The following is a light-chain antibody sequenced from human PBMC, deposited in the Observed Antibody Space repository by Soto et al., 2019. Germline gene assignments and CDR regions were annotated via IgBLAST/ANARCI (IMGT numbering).Light chain of an antibody. Sequence: SALTKPASVSGSPGEWISISRNRTSSDVGSDNLVSWYQQHPGKAPKFIIYEVSQRPAGVSYRFSGSKSGNTAYLTISGLQAEDEADYYCCSYAGSITYVFGTGTKVTVL. CDR1: SSDVGSDNL. J-gene: IGLJ1*01. V-gene: IGLV2-23*02. CDR2: EVS. CDR3: CSYAGSITYV.